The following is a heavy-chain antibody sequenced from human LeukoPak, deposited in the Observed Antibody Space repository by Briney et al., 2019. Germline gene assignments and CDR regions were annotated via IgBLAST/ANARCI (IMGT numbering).Heavy chain of an antibody. Sequence: PGGSLRLSCETSGFTFSNYEMNWVRQAPGKGQEWVSVISDTGGTTYYADSVKGRFTISRDNSKNTLYLQMNSLRPEDTAVYYCAKPFYYDSSFSTRAFDFWGKGTLVTVS. V-gene: IGHV3-23*01. J-gene: IGHJ3*01. CDR1: GFTFSNYE. D-gene: IGHD3-22*01. CDR3: AKPFYYDSSFSTRAFDF. CDR2: ISDTGGTT.